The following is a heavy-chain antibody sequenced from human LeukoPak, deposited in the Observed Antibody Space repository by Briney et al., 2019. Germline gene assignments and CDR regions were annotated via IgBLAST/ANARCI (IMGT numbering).Heavy chain of an antibody. CDR1: GFTFSSYG. D-gene: IGHD3-9*01. V-gene: IGHV3-30*18. Sequence: PGRSLRLSCAASGFTFSSYGMHWVRQAPGKGLEWVAVISYDGSNKHYADSVKGRFTISRDNSKNTLYLQMNSLRAEDTAVYYCAKGPSYDILTGIFDYWGQGTLVTVSS. J-gene: IGHJ4*02. CDR3: AKGPSYDILTGIFDY. CDR2: ISYDGSNK.